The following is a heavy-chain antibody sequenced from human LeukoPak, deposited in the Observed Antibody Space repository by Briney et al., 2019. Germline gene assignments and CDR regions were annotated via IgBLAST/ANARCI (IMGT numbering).Heavy chain of an antibody. CDR2: IRYDGSNK. D-gene: IGHD3-22*01. J-gene: IGHJ4*02. CDR3: AKYANYYDSSGRYYFDY. V-gene: IGHV3-30*02. Sequence: GGSLRLSCAASGFTFSSYGMHWVRQTPGRGLEWVAFIRYDGSNKYYADSVKGRFTISRDNSKNTPYLQVNSLRAEDTAMYYCAKYANYYDSSGRYYFDYWGQGTLVTVSS. CDR1: GFTFSSYG.